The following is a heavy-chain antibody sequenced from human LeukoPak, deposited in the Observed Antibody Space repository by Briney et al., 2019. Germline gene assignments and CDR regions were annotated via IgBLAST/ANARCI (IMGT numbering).Heavy chain of an antibody. CDR2: IYYSGST. J-gene: IGHJ5*02. CDR3: ARDSSGYWVDPYNWFDP. Sequence: PSETLSLTCTVSGGSISSSSYYWGWIRQPPGKGLEWIGSIYYSGSTYYNPSLKSRVTRSVDTSKNQFSLKLSSVTAADTAVYYCARDSSGYWVDPYNWFDPWGQGTLVTVSS. V-gene: IGHV4-39*07. CDR1: GGSISSSSYY. D-gene: IGHD3-22*01.